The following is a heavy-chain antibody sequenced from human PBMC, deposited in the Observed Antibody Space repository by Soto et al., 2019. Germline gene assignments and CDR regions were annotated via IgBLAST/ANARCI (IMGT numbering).Heavy chain of an antibody. D-gene: IGHD2-15*01. CDR3: ARLSVDHSAFLSYGMDA. Sequence: HPWGSLRLSCAASGFTFDTYWMNWFRQAPGKGPEWLSGINSDGTISSYADSVKGRFTISRGNARNTLSLQMNSLRADDTAVYYCARLSVDHSAFLSYGMDAWGQGNMVTVFS. CDR1: GFTFDTYW. CDR2: INSDGTIS. J-gene: IGHJ6*02. V-gene: IGHV3-74*01.